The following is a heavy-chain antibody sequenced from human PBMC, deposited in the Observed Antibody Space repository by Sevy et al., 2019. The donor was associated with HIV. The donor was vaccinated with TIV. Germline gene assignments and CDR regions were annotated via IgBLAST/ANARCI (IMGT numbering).Heavy chain of an antibody. V-gene: IGHV3-73*01. CDR3: TRQDCSSTSCYASGMDV. CDR1: GFTFSGSA. D-gene: IGHD2-2*01. CDR2: IRSKANSYAT. Sequence: GGSLRLSCAASGFTFSGSAMHWVRQASGKGLEWVGHIRSKANSYATAYAASVKGRFTISRDDSKNTAYLQMNSLKTEDTAVYYCTRQDCSSTSCYASGMDVWGQGTTVTVSS. J-gene: IGHJ6*02.